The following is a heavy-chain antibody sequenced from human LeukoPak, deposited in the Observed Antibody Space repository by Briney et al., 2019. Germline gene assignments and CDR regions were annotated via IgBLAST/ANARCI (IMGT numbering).Heavy chain of an antibody. J-gene: IGHJ6*02. D-gene: IGHD6-13*01. CDR3: ARDSPVEAAAGKDYYGMDV. CDR1: GFTFSSYS. Sequence: GGPLRLSCAASGFTFSSYSMNWVRQAPGKGLEWVSSISSSSSYIYYADSVKGRFTISRDNAKNSLYLQMNSLRAEDTAVYYCARDSPVEAAAGKDYYGMDVWGQGTTVTVSS. V-gene: IGHV3-21*01. CDR2: ISSSSSYI.